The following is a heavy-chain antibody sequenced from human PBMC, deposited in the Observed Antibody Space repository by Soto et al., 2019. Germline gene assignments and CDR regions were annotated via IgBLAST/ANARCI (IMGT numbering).Heavy chain of an antibody. D-gene: IGHD5-12*01. CDR3: ARVEEVATIGYYYYYMDV. CDR2: INPSGGST. J-gene: IGHJ6*03. CDR1: GYTFTSYY. V-gene: IGHV1-46*03. Sequence: ASVKVSCKASGYTFTSYYMHWVRQAPGQGLEWMGIINPSGGSTSYAQKFQGRVTMTRDTSTSTVYMELSSLRSEDTAVYYCARVEEVATIGYYYYYMDVWGKGTTVTVSS.